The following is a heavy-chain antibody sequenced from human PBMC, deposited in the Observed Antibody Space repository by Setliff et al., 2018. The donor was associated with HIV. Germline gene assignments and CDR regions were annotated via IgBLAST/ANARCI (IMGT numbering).Heavy chain of an antibody. CDR3: ARGRGSSSSWPIDY. CDR1: GDSISSYS. D-gene: IGHD6-13*01. Sequence: TLSLTCTVSGDSISSYSWNWIRQPPGKGLEWIGYIYSSGTTQYNPSVESRVTMSLDTSRDQFSLNLRSVTAADTAVYFCARGRGSSSSWPIDYWGQGTLVTVSS. CDR2: IYSSGTT. V-gene: IGHV4-4*09. J-gene: IGHJ4*02.